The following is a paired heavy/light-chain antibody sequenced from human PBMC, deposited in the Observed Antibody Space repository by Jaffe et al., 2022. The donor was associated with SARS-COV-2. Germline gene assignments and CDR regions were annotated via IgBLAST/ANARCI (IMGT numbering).Light chain of an antibody. CDR1: QSIDNY. CDR3: QQSSRTPIT. V-gene: IGKV1-39*01. CDR2: AAS. Sequence: DIQMTQSPSSLSASVGDRVTVTCRASQSIDNYLNWYQQRLGRAPKLLISAASSLHSEVPSRFSGSGSGTDFTLTISSLQPEDSATYFCQQSSRTPITFGQGTRLEIK. J-gene: IGKJ5*01.
Heavy chain of an antibody. D-gene: IGHD3-10*01. CDR3: AHRGGGFRGVVNWFDP. Sequence: QITLNESGPTLVKPTQTLTLTCTFSGFSLTTSGVGVAWIRQPPGEALEWLGIIYWDDDKRYSPSLKSRLTITKGTSKNQVVLTMTNMDPVDTATYFCAHRGGGFRGVVNWFDPWGQGTLVTVSS. J-gene: IGHJ5*02. V-gene: IGHV2-5*02. CDR2: IYWDDDK. CDR1: GFSLTTSGVG.